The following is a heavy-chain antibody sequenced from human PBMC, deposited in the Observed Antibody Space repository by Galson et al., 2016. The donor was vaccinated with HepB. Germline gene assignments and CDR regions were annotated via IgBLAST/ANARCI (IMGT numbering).Heavy chain of an antibody. Sequence: SLRLSCAASSFIFTDYGMHWVRQAPGKGLEWVAAIWFDGTNEIYADSVKGRFTISRDNSKKAIYLQMNSLRAEDTAVYYCTRTDISTLDGYFDYWGQGTLFTVSS. CDR2: IWFDGTNE. V-gene: IGHV3-33*01. CDR1: SFIFTDYG. D-gene: IGHD3/OR15-3a*01. J-gene: IGHJ4*02. CDR3: TRTDISTLDGYFDY.